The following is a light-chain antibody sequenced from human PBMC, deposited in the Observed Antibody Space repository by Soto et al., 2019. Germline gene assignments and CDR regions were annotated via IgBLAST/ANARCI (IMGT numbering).Light chain of an antibody. V-gene: IGKV3D-15*01. CDR2: GAS. CDR1: QSVGSN. J-gene: IGKJ5*01. Sequence: DIVLTQSPSTLSVSPGERATLSCRASQSVGSNLAWYQQKPGQAPRLLISGASTRATGVPARFSGSGSGTEFTLTITSLQSEDFAVYCCQQYNKWPLTFGPGTRLE. CDR3: QQYNKWPLT.